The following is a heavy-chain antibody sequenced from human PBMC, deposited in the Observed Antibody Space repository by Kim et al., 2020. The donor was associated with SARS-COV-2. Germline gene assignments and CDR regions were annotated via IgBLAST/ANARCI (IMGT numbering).Heavy chain of an antibody. J-gene: IGHJ3*02. Sequence: SETLSLTCTVSGGSISSSSYYWGWIRQPPGKGLEWIGSIYYSGSTYYNPSLKSRVTISVDTSKNQFSLKLSSVTAADTAVYYCARSSITMIVVVIPDAFDIWGQGTMVTVSS. V-gene: IGHV4-39*01. CDR2: IYYSGST. D-gene: IGHD3-22*01. CDR3: ARSSITMIVVVIPDAFDI. CDR1: GGSISSSSYY.